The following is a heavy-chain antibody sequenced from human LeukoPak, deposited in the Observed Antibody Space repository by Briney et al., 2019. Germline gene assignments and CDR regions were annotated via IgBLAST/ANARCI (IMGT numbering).Heavy chain of an antibody. CDR3: ARREGSGWSWVY. D-gene: IGHD6-19*01. Sequence: PGGSLRLSYAASGFTFSTYSMNWVRQAPGKGLEWVSYISSTSNTIYYADSVKGRFTISRDNAKNSLDLQMNSLRDEDTAVYYCARREGSGWSWVYRGQGTMVTVSS. V-gene: IGHV3-48*02. J-gene: IGHJ4*02. CDR2: ISSTSNTI. CDR1: GFTFSTYS.